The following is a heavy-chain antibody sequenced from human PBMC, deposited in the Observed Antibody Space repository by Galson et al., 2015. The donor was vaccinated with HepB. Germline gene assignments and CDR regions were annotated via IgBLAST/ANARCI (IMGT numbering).Heavy chain of an antibody. CDR2: IYSGGST. J-gene: IGHJ6*02. CDR3: ATPGGSGSYVAHYYGMDV. D-gene: IGHD1-26*01. CDR1: GFTVSSNY. Sequence: SLRLSCAASGFTVSSNYMSWVRQAPGKGLEWVSVIYSGGSTYYADSVKGRFTISRDNSKNTPYLQMNSLRAEDTAVYYCATPGGSGSYVAHYYGMDVWGQGTTVTVSS. V-gene: IGHV3-53*01.